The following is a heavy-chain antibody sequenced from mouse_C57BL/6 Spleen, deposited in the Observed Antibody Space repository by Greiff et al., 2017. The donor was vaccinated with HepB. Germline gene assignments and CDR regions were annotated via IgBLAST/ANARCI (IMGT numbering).Heavy chain of an antibody. CDR3: ARYSSYAMDY. V-gene: IGHV1-82*01. CDR1: GYAFSSSW. J-gene: IGHJ4*01. Sequence: VMLVESGPELVKPGASVKISCKASGYAFSSSWMNWVKQRPGKGLEWIGRIYPGDGDTNYNGKFKGKATLTADKSSSTAYMQLSSLTSEDSAVYFCARYSSYAMDYWGQGTSVTVSS. CDR2: IYPGDGDT.